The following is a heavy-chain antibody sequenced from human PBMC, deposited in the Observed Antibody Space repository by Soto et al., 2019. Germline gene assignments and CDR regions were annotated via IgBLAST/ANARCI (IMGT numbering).Heavy chain of an antibody. Sequence: ASVKVSCKASGYTFTSYDINWVRQATGQGLEWMGWMNPNSGNTGYAQKFQGRVTMTRNTSISTAYMELSSLRSEDTAVYYCARARAQQMVRGVKSWFDPWGQGTQVTVSS. D-gene: IGHD3-10*01. V-gene: IGHV1-8*01. CDR1: GYTFTSYD. J-gene: IGHJ5*02. CDR3: ARARAQQMVRGVKSWFDP. CDR2: MNPNSGNT.